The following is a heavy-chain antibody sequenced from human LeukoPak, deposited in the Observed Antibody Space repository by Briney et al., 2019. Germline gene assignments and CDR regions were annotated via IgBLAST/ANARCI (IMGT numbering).Heavy chain of an antibody. J-gene: IGHJ4*02. Sequence: SETLSLTCTVSGGSISSYYWSWIRQPAGKGLEWIGRIYTSGSTNYNPSLKSRVTMSVDTSKNQFSLKLSSVTAAGTAVYYCASTYYDFWSGPLGRFDYWGQGTLVTVSS. CDR2: IYTSGST. D-gene: IGHD3-3*01. CDR1: GGSISSYY. CDR3: ASTYYDFWSGPLGRFDY. V-gene: IGHV4-4*07.